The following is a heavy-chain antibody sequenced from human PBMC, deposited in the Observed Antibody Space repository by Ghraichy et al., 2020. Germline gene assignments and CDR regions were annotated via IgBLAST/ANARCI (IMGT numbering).Heavy chain of an antibody. CDR3: AKFARDWPNEYLQH. CDR1: GFTFRTYA. D-gene: IGHD3/OR15-3a*01. CDR2: ITD. Sequence: GGSLRLSCAASGFTFRTYAMSWVRQAPGKGLEWVSAITDNAESVKGRFTISRDNSKNTLFLQMNSLRGEDMAVYYCAKFARDWPNEYLQHWGQGALVTVSS. J-gene: IGHJ1*01. V-gene: IGHV3-23*01.